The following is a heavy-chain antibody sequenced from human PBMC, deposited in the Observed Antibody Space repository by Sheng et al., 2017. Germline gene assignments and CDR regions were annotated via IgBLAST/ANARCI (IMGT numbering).Heavy chain of an antibody. CDR2: ISWNSGSI. J-gene: IGHJ4*01. CDR3: AKRLPGGRPVVVDY. CDR1: GFTFDDYA. D-gene: IGHD3-16*01. V-gene: IGHV3-9*01. Sequence: EVQLVESGGGLVQPGRSLRLSCAASGFTFDDYAMHWVRQAPGKGLEWVSGISWNSGSIGYADSVKGRFTISRDNAKNSLYLQMNSLRAEDTALYYCAKRLPGGRPVVVDY.